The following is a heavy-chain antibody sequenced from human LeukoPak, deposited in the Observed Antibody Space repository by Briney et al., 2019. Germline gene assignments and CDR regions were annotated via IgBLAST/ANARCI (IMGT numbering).Heavy chain of an antibody. J-gene: IGHJ5*02. CDR2: INPDSGGT. CDR1: GYTFTAYY. D-gene: IGHD3-16*01. V-gene: IGHV1-2*02. Sequence: ASVKVSCKASGYTFTAYYMHWVRQAPGQGLEWMGWINPDSGGTNYAQTFQGRVTLTKDTSVSTGYMELSRLTSDDTAVYYCARGRKFMGGIGDCLDLWGQGTLVTVSS. CDR3: ARGRKFMGGIGDCLDL.